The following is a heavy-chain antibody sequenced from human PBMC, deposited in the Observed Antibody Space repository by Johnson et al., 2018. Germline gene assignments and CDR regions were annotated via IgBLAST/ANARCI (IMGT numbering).Heavy chain of an antibody. Sequence: VQLVESGGGVVRPGGSLRLSCAASGFTFISYAMSWVRQAPGKGLEWVSAISGSGGSTYYADAVKGRFTISRDNSKNSLYLQLNSLRADDTALYYCARGRDFYGVWGKGTMVTVSS. V-gene: IGHV3-23*04. CDR3: ARGRDFYGV. CDR2: ISGSGGST. J-gene: IGHJ3*01. D-gene: IGHD3-3*01. CDR1: GFTFISYA.